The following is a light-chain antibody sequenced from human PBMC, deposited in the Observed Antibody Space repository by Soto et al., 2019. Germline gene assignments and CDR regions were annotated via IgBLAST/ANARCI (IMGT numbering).Light chain of an antibody. Sequence: DIKMTQSPSTLSASVGDRVTITCRASQSISTWLAWYQQKPGKAPKFLISKASSLESGVPSRFSGSGSGTEFTLTISSLQPDDFATYYCQQYNSYPWTFGQGTKVEIK. CDR1: QSISTW. CDR3: QQYNSYPWT. V-gene: IGKV1-5*03. J-gene: IGKJ1*01. CDR2: KAS.